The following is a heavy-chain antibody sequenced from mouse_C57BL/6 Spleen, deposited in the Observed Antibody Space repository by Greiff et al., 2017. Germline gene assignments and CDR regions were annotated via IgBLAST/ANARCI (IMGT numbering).Heavy chain of an antibody. CDR3: ARGVTTVVATPYWYFDV. CDR2: INPNNGGT. J-gene: IGHJ1*03. V-gene: IGHV1-18*01. Sequence: EVQLQQSGPELVKPGASVKIPCKASGYTFTDYNMDWVKQSHGKSLEWIGDINPNNGGTIYNQKFKGKATLTVDKSSSTAYMELRSLTSEDTAVYYGARGVTTVVATPYWYFDVWGTGTTVTVSS. CDR1: GYTFTDYN. D-gene: IGHD1-1*01.